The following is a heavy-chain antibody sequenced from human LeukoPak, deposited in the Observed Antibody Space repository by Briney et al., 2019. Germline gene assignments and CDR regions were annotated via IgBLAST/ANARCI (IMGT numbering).Heavy chain of an antibody. CDR3: ARGGGSGWYHYYYGMDV. CDR2: ISHSGST. J-gene: IGHJ6*04. D-gene: IGHD6-19*01. CDR1: GGSFSGYY. Sequence: SETLSLTCAVYGGSFSGYYWSWIRQPPGKGLEWIGEISHSGSTNYNPSLKSRVTISVDTSKNQFSLKLSSVTAADTAVYYCARGGGSGWYHYYYGMDVWGKGTTVTVSS. V-gene: IGHV4-34*01.